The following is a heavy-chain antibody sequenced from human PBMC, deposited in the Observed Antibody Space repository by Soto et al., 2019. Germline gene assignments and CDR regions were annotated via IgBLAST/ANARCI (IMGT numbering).Heavy chain of an antibody. Sequence: ASVKVSCKASGYTFFNYGISWVRQAPGQGLEWMGWISAYNGNTNYAQIFQDRVTMTTDPPTKTAYMELRSLRSDDTAMYYCARRITTSSWLDPCGQGTLVTVST. J-gene: IGHJ5*02. D-gene: IGHD1-1*01. CDR2: ISAYNGNT. CDR3: ARRITTSSWLDP. V-gene: IGHV1-18*01. CDR1: GYTFFNYG.